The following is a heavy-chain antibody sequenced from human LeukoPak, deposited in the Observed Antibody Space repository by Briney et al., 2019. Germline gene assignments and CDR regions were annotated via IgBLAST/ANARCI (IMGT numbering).Heavy chain of an antibody. CDR3: ARDPDAFDI. CDR2: INTNTGNP. J-gene: IGHJ3*02. CDR1: GYTFTTYG. Sequence: ASVKVSCKASGYTFTTYGMNWVRQAPGQGLEWMGWINTNTGNPTYAQGFTGRFVFSLDTSVSTAYLQISSLKADDTAVYYCARDPDAFDIWGQGTMVTVSS. V-gene: IGHV7-4-1*02.